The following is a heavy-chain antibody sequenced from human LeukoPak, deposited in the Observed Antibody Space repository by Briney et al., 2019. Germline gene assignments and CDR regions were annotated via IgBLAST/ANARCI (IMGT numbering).Heavy chain of an antibody. CDR2: ISGSGGST. V-gene: IGHV3-23*01. CDR3: AKGFLSSGYPEYFQH. CDR1: GFTFSSYG. D-gene: IGHD3-22*01. J-gene: IGHJ1*01. Sequence: SGGSLRLSCAASGFTFSSYGMSWVRQAPGKGLEWVSAISGSGGSTYYADSVKGRFTISRDNSKNTLYLQMNSLRAEDTAVYYCAKGFLSSGYPEYFQHWGQGTLVTVSS.